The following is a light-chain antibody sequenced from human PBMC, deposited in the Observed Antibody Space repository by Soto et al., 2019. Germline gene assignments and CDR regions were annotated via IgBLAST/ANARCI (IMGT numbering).Light chain of an antibody. V-gene: IGLV2-14*01. CDR3: SSYTSSSTLV. Sequence: QSALTQPASVSGSPGQSITISCTGTSSDVGGYNYVSWYQQHPGKAPKLMIYDVSNRPSGVSNRFSGSKSGNTASLTISGLQAEGEADYYCSSYTSSSTLVFGTGTKLTVL. CDR1: SSDVGGYNY. J-gene: IGLJ1*01. CDR2: DVS.